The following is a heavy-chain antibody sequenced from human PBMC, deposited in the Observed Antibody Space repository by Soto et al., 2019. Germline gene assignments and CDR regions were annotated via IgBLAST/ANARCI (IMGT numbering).Heavy chain of an antibody. CDR3: ARGDRFRCRGHRCFSDGLFLS. CDR2: INGSSSTM. Sequence: EVQLVESGGGLVQRGGSLRLSCAASGFTFGIYSMNWVRQAPGKGLEWISYINGSSSTMYYADSVKGRFIISRDNADNSLYLQMNSLRDADTAVYYCARGDRFRCRGHRCFSDGLFLSWGQGTLVTVSS. V-gene: IGHV3-48*02. CDR1: GFTFGIYS. J-gene: IGHJ5*02. D-gene: IGHD2-15*01.